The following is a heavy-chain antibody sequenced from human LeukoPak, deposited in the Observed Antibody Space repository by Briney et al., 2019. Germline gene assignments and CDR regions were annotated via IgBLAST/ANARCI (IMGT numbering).Heavy chain of an antibody. Sequence: PSETLSLTCTVSGGSISSSSYYWGWIRQPPGKGLEWIGSIYYSGSTYYNPSLKSRVTISVDTSKNQFSLKLSSVTAADTAVYYCARENAYGSGSNYFDYWGQGTLVTVSS. CDR3: ARENAYGSGSNYFDY. CDR2: IYYSGST. CDR1: GGSISSSSYY. D-gene: IGHD3-10*01. V-gene: IGHV4-39*07. J-gene: IGHJ4*02.